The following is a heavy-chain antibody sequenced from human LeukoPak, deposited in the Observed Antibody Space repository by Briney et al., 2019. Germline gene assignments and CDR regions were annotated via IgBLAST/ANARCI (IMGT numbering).Heavy chain of an antibody. Sequence: PGGSLRLSCAASGFTFSDYYMSWIRQAPGKGLEWVSYISSSGSTIYYADSVKGRFTISRDNAKNSLYLQMNSLRAEDTAVYYCARDRDAKFGDAFDIWGQGTMVTVSS. CDR2: ISSSGSTI. J-gene: IGHJ3*02. CDR3: ARDRDAKFGDAFDI. D-gene: IGHD3-10*02. V-gene: IGHV3-11*01. CDR1: GFTFSDYY.